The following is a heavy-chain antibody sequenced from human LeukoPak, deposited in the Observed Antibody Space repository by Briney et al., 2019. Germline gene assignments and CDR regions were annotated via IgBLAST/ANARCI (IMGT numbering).Heavy chain of an antibody. D-gene: IGHD5-12*01. CDR3: VKGGHKLDIQTTHYYYGLDV. V-gene: IGHV3-74*03. CDR1: GFTLSDHW. Sequence: GGSLRLSCVASGFTLSDHWMYWVGHGPSRGLAHVSRVESDASRTTYADSVKGRFTISRDDAKNTMYLQMNSLRVEDTAVYYCVKGGHKLDIQTTHYYYGLDVWGQGTTVAVS. CDR2: VESDASRT. J-gene: IGHJ6*02.